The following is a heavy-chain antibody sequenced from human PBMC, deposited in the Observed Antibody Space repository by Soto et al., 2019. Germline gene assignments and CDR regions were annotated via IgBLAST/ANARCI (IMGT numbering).Heavy chain of an antibody. Sequence: GGSLRLSCASSGFMFSSYAMSLVRQAPGKGLEWVSAISGSGGITYYADSVKARFTISRDNSKNTLYLQMNSLRAGDTAVYYCAKLQDFWSGPFEFWGQGTLVTVSS. CDR3: AKLQDFWSGPFEF. D-gene: IGHD3-3*01. V-gene: IGHV3-23*01. CDR1: GFMFSSYA. CDR2: ISGSGGIT. J-gene: IGHJ4*02.